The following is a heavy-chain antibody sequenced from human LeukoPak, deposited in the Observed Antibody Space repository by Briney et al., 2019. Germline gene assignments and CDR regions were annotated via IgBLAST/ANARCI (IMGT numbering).Heavy chain of an antibody. D-gene: IGHD6-13*01. J-gene: IGHJ4*02. CDR3: ASSVAGYSSSWSYYFDY. V-gene: IGHV1-69*01. CDR1: GGTFISYA. Sequence: ASVKVSCKASGGTFISYAISWVRQAPGQGLEWMGGIIPIFGTANYAQKFQGRVTITADESTSTAYMELRSLRSEDAAVYYCASSVAGYSSSWSYYFDYWGQGTLVTVSS. CDR2: IIPIFGTA.